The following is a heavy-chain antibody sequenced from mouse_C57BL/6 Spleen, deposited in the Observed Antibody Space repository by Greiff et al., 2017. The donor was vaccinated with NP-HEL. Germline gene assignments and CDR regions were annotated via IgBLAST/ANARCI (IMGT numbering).Heavy chain of an antibody. V-gene: IGHV1-15*01. CDR2: IDPETGGT. J-gene: IGHJ4*01. D-gene: IGHD2-5*01. CDR1: GYTFTDYE. Sequence: VQLVESGAELVRPGASVTLSCKASGYTFTDYEMHWVKQTPVHGLEWIGAIDPETGGTAYNQKFKGKAILTADKSSSTAYMELRSLTSEDTAVYYCTRTLFYYSNYVAYAMDYWGQGTSVTVSS. CDR3: TRTLFYYSNYVAYAMDY.